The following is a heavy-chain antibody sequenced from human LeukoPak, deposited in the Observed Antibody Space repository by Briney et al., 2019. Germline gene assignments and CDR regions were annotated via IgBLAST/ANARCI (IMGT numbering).Heavy chain of an antibody. V-gene: IGHV4-59*01. CDR1: GGSISIYY. D-gene: IGHD3-22*01. CDR2: IYDSGST. CDR3: ASLTTAEAFDI. J-gene: IGHJ3*02. Sequence: SETLSLTCTVSGGSISIYYWSWIRQPPGKGLEWIGYIYDSGSTNYNPSLKSRVAISVDTSKNQFSLKLSSVTAADTAVYYCASLTTAEAFDIWGQGTMVTVSS.